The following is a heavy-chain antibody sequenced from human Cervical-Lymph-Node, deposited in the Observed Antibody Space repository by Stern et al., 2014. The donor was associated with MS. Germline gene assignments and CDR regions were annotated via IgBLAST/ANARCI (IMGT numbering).Heavy chain of an antibody. D-gene: IGHD6-19*01. CDR1: RYTFTGYY. J-gene: IGHJ3*02. CDR3: ARGGRTSGWSPPDAFDI. Sequence: DQLVESGAEVKKPGASVKVSCKASRYTFTGYYMHWVRQAPGQGLEWMGWINPNSGGTNYTQKFQGWVTMTRDTSISTAYMELSRLRSDDTAVYYCARGGRTSGWSPPDAFDIWGQGTMVTVSS. V-gene: IGHV1-2*04. CDR2: INPNSGGT.